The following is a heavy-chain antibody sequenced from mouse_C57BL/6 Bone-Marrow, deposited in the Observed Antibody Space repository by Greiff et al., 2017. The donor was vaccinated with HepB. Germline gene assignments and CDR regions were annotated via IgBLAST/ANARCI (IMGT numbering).Heavy chain of an antibody. CDR1: GYSFIGYF. CDR2: INPYNGDT. Sequence: VQLQQSGPELVKPGDSVKISCKASGYSFIGYFMNWVIQSHGKSLEWIGRINPYNGDTFYNQKFKGKATLTVDKSSSTAHMELRSLTSEDSAVYYCARFPHHYYGSSNFDYWGQGTTLTVSS. CDR3: ARFPHHYYGSSNFDY. D-gene: IGHD1-1*01. J-gene: IGHJ2*01. V-gene: IGHV1-20*01.